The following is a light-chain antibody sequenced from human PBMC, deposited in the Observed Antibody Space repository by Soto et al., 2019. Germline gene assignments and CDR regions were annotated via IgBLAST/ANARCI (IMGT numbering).Light chain of an antibody. CDR1: QSVSSSY. CDR3: QQYGSSPIT. CDR2: GAS. Sequence: EIVLTQSPDILSLSPGERATLSCRASQSVSSSYLAWYQQKPGQAPRLLIYGASNRATGIPDRFSGSGSGTDFTLTISRLEPEDFAVYYCQQYGSSPITYGQGTRLEIK. V-gene: IGKV3-20*01. J-gene: IGKJ5*01.